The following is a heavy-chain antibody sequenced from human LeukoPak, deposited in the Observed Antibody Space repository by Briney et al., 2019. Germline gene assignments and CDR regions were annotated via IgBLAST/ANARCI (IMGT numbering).Heavy chain of an antibody. D-gene: IGHD4-17*01. CDR2: IYYSGST. V-gene: IGHV4-39*07. Sequence: SETLSLTCTVSGGSISSSSYYWGWIRQPPGKWLEWIGSIYYSGSTYYNPSLKSRVTISVDTSKNQFSLKLSSVTAADTAVYYCATASYAYGDYGLYAFDIWGQGTMVTVSS. CDR1: GGSISSSSYY. J-gene: IGHJ3*02. CDR3: ATASYAYGDYGLYAFDI.